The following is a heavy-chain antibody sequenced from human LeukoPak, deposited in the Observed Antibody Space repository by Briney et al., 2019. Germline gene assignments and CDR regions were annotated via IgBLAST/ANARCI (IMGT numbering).Heavy chain of an antibody. V-gene: IGHV4-59*01. J-gene: IGHJ4*02. D-gene: IGHD4-17*01. Sequence: KPSETLSLTCTVSGGSISSYYWSWIRQPPGKGLEWIGYIYYSGSTNYNPSLKSRVTISVDTSKNQFSLKLSSVTAADTAVYYCARCYGDYVGPYYFDYWGQRTLVTVSS. CDR3: ARCYGDYVGPYYFDY. CDR1: GGSISSYY. CDR2: IYYSGST.